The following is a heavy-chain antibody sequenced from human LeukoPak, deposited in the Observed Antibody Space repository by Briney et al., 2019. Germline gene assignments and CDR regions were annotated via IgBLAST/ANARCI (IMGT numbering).Heavy chain of an antibody. CDR2: IYHSGST. Sequence: SETLSLTCTVSGYSISSGYYWGWIRQLPGKGLAWIGSIYHSGSTYYNPSLKSRVTISVDTSKNQFSLKLSSVTAADTAVYYCARVGTRGTMVRGAPPRGYWGQGTLVTVSS. CDR1: GYSISSGYY. J-gene: IGHJ4*02. V-gene: IGHV4-38-2*02. CDR3: ARVGTRGTMVRGAPPRGY. D-gene: IGHD3-10*01.